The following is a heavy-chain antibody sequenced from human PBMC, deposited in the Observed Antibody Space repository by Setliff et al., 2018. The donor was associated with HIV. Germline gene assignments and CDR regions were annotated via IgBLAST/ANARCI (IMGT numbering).Heavy chain of an antibody. J-gene: IGHJ4*02. CDR2: TYHSGGT. D-gene: IGHD3-3*01. CDR3: ARVPFTTGFDY. CDR1: GYSISSGYY. V-gene: IGHV4-38-2*01. Sequence: PSETLSLTCAVSGYSISSGYYWGWIRQPPGRGLEWIGNTYHSGGTHYNPSLRSRVTISVDTSKNHFSLKLSSVTAADTAVFYCARVPFTTGFDYWGQGILVTVSS.